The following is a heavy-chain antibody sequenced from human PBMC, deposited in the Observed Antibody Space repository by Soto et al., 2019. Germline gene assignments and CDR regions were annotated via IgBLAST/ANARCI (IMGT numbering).Heavy chain of an antibody. Sequence: GASVKVSCRASGYTFTSYGIGWVRQAPGQGLEWMGWINGYNGNTNHAQKLQGRVTMSTDTSTSTAYMELRSLRSDDSAVYYCARMGDVPYYYYGMDVWGQGTTVTVSS. CDR1: GYTFTSYG. D-gene: IGHD3-16*01. J-gene: IGHJ6*02. V-gene: IGHV1-18*01. CDR3: ARMGDVPYYYYGMDV. CDR2: INGYNGNT.